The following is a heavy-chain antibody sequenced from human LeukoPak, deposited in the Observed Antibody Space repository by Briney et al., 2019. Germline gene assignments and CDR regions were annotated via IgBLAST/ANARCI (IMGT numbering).Heavy chain of an antibody. Sequence: PGGSLRLSCAASEFTFSTYAMNWVRQAPGKGLEWVSAISGSGVSTYYADSVKGRFTISRDNSKNTLYLQMNSLRAEDTALYYCTQGVVGATTTDLWAFDIWGQGTMVTVSS. CDR3: TQGVVGATTTDLWAFDI. CDR1: EFTFSTYA. CDR2: ISGSGVST. D-gene: IGHD1-26*01. J-gene: IGHJ3*02. V-gene: IGHV3-23*01.